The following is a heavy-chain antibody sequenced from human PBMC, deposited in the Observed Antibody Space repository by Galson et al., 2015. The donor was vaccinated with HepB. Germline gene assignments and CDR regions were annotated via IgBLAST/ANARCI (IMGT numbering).Heavy chain of an antibody. Sequence: SVKVSCKASGYTFIDYFMHWVRQAPGRGPEWMGRINPKSGDTNYAQKFQGRVTMTRDTSMRTAYMDLSRLTSDDSAMYYCARDLSGLNWFDPWGQGTLVTVSS. J-gene: IGHJ5*02. V-gene: IGHV1-2*06. CDR3: ARDLSGLNWFDP. CDR2: INPKSGDT. D-gene: IGHD1-26*01. CDR1: GYTFIDYF.